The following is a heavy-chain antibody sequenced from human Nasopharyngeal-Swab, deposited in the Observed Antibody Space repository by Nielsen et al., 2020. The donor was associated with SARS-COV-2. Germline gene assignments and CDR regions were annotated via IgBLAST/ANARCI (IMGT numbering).Heavy chain of an antibody. CDR1: GFTFSDSA. V-gene: IGHV3-73*01. J-gene: IGHJ4*02. D-gene: IGHD2-21*02. CDR2: IRSKGNNYAT. CDR3: TRCGGGCYSGRDY. Sequence: GESLKISCAASGFTFSDSAIHWVRQASGKGLEWVGRIRSKGNNYATAYAASVNGRFIIFRDDPTNTAYLQMNSLKTEDTAVYYCTRCGGGCYSGRDYWGQGTLVTVSS.